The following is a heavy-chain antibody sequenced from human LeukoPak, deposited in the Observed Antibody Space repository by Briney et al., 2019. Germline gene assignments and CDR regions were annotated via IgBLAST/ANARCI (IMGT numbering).Heavy chain of an antibody. D-gene: IGHD1-26*01. CDR2: ISGSGAIT. J-gene: IGHJ4*02. Sequence: QSGGSLRLSCAASGFTFNTYAMNWVRQAPGKGLEWVSAISGSGAITDCADSVKGRFTISRDNSKNTLYLQMNSLTAEDTAIYYCANLGATIRIGGQGALVTVSS. V-gene: IGHV3-23*01. CDR3: ANLGATIRI. CDR1: GFTFNTYA.